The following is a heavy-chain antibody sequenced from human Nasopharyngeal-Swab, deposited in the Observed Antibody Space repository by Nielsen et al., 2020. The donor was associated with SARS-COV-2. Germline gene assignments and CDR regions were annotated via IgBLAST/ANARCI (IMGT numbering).Heavy chain of an antibody. J-gene: IGHJ6*02. CDR3: THLPPLGIYGIDV. Sequence: SGPTLVQPTQTLTLTCPFSGFSLSTSGAGVGWIRQPPGKALEWLALIYWDDDKRYSPSLNSRLTITMDPSKNQVALTMTNMDLVDTATYYCTHLPPLGIYGIDVWVQGTTVTVSS. D-gene: IGHD3-16*01. CDR2: IYWDDDK. CDR1: GFSLSTSGAG. V-gene: IGHV2-5*02.